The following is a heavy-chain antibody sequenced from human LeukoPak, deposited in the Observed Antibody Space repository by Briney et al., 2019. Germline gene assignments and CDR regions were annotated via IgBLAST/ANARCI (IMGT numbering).Heavy chain of an antibody. J-gene: IGHJ4*02. CDR3: ASSGWYPYYFDY. Sequence: QTGGSLRLSCAASGFTFSSYWMHWVRQGPGKGLVWVSRINRDGSSTSYADSVKGRFTISRDNAKNTLYLQMNSLRAEGTAVYYCASSGWYPYYFDYWGQGTLVTVSS. CDR1: GFTFSSYW. D-gene: IGHD2-15*01. CDR2: INRDGSST. V-gene: IGHV3-74*01.